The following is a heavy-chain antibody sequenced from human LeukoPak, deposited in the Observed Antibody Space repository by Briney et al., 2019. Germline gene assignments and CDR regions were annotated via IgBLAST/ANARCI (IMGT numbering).Heavy chain of an antibody. CDR3: ARDSVDGSGTYYNDSPDY. J-gene: IGHJ4*02. CDR2: ISAYNGNT. Sequence: ASVKVSCKASGYTFTSYGITWVRQAPGQGLEWMAWISAYNGNTDYAQNLRGRVTMTTDTSTSTAYMELRSLRSDDAAVYYCARDSVDGSGTYYNDSPDYWGQGTLVTVSS. CDR1: GYTFTSYG. D-gene: IGHD3-10*01. V-gene: IGHV1-18*01.